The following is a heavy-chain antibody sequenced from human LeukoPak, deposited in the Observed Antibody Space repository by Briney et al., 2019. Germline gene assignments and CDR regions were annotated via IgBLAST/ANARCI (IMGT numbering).Heavy chain of an antibody. CDR2: ISTYTGNT. D-gene: IGHD6-13*01. J-gene: IGHJ4*02. Sequence: ASVKVSCKASGYTFTGYYMHWVRQAPGQGLEWMGWISTYTGNTNYAQNLQGRVTMTTDTSTSTAYMELRSLRSDDTAVYYCARDAYVSSWPFDYWGQGTLVTVSS. V-gene: IGHV1-18*04. CDR1: GYTFTGYY. CDR3: ARDAYVSSWPFDY.